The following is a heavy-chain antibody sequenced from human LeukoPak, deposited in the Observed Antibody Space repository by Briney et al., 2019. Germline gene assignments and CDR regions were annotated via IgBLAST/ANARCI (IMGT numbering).Heavy chain of an antibody. CDR1: GGTFSSYA. Sequence: SVKVSCKASGGTFSSYAISWVRQAPGQGLEWMGRIIPILGIANYAQKFQGRVTITADESTSTAYMELSSLRFEDTAVYYCAREINYGKPGLDYWGQGTLVTVSS. D-gene: IGHD3-10*01. CDR2: IIPILGIA. CDR3: AREINYGKPGLDY. V-gene: IGHV1-69*04. J-gene: IGHJ4*02.